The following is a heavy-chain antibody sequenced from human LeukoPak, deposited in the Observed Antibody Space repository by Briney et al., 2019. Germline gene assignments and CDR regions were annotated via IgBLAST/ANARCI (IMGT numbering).Heavy chain of an antibody. D-gene: IGHD3-9*01. CDR3: ARGRRLRHFDWSAAVDDAFDI. CDR2: ISAYNGNT. J-gene: IGHJ3*02. Sequence: ASVKVSCKASGYTFTSYGISWVRQTPGQGLEWMGWISAYNGNTNYAQKLQGRVTMTTDASTSTAYMELRSLRSDDTAVYYCARGRRLRHFDWSAAVDDAFDIWGQGTMVTVSS. CDR1: GYTFTSYG. V-gene: IGHV1-18*01.